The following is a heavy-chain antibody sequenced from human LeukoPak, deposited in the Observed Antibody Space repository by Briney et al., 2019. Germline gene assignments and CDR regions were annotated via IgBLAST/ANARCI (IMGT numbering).Heavy chain of an antibody. V-gene: IGHV1-18*01. CDR3: AREDYYYDSSGYSGLDY. CDR2: ISAYNGNT. D-gene: IGHD3-22*01. Sequence: ASVKVSCKASGYTFTSYGISWARQAPGQGLEWMGWISAYNGNTNYAQKLQGRVTMTTDTSTSTAYMELRSLRSDDTAVYYCAREDYYYDSSGYSGLDYWGQGTLVTVSS. J-gene: IGHJ4*02. CDR1: GYTFTSYG.